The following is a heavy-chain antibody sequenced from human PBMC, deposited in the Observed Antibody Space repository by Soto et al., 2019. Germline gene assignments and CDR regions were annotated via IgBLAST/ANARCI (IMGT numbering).Heavy chain of an antibody. CDR2: IYYSGST. J-gene: IGHJ6*02. V-gene: IGHV4-39*01. Sequence: PSQTQSLSYTISGASISNSSYYLGGLRQPPGKGLEWIGSIYYSGSTYYNPSLKSRVTISVDTSKNQFSLKLSSVTAADTAVYYCARTRATRGYILTDRMDVWGQGTTVTVSS. CDR1: GASISNSSYY. CDR3: ARTRATRGYILTDRMDV. D-gene: IGHD3-9*01.